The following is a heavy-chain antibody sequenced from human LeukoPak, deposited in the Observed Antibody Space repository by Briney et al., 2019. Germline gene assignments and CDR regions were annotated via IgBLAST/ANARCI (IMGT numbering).Heavy chain of an antibody. CDR1: GFALKSYS. V-gene: IGHV3-21*01. Sequence: GGSLRLSCGGSGFALKSYSLTWVRQAPGKGLEWVSSISSASAYIHYADSVKGRFTISRDNVDNVVYLEMNGLRAEDTATYYCARVAVSGPTGWFDSWGQGTLVIVSS. J-gene: IGHJ5*01. CDR3: ARVAVSGPTGWFDS. D-gene: IGHD2-8*02. CDR2: ISSASAYI.